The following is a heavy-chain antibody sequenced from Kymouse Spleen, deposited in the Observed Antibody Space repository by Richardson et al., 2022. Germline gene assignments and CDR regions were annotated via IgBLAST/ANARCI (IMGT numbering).Heavy chain of an antibody. V-gene: IGHV3-15*01. D-gene: IGHD6-13*01. CDR2: IKSKTDGGTT. Sequence: EVQLVESGGGLVKPGGSLRLSCAASGFTFSNAWMSWVRQAPGKGLEWVGRIKSKTDGGTTDYAAPVKGRFTISRDDSKNTLYLQMNSLKTEDTAVYYCTTPQQLGYYYYGMDVWGQGTTVTVSS. J-gene: IGHJ6*02. CDR3: TTPQQLGYYYYGMDV. CDR1: GFTFSNAW.